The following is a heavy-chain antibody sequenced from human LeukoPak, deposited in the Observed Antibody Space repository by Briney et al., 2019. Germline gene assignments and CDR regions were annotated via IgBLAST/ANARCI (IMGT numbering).Heavy chain of an antibody. V-gene: IGHV4-4*02. J-gene: IGHJ4*02. D-gene: IGHD6-13*01. CDR1: GGSIGSSNW. CDR3: ARVKIYQQRLVLDY. CDR2: IYHSGST. Sequence: PSGTLSLTCAVSGGSIGSSNWWSWVRQPPGKGLEWIGEIYHSGSTNYNPSLKSRVTISVDKSKNQFSLKLSSVTAADTAVYYCARVKIYQQRLVLDYWGQGTLVTVSS.